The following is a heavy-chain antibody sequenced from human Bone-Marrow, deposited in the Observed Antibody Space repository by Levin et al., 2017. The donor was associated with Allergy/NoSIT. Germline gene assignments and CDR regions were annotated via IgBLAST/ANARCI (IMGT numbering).Heavy chain of an antibody. CDR3: ARTPGIAAADGLLDY. CDR2: IWYDGSNK. J-gene: IGHJ4*02. V-gene: IGHV3-33*01. CDR1: GFTFSSYG. D-gene: IGHD6-13*01. Sequence: AGGSLRLSCAASGFTFSSYGMHWVRQAPGKGLEWVAVIWYDGSNKYYADSVKGRFTISRDNSKNTLYLQMNSLRAEDTAVYYCARTPGIAAADGLLDYWGQGTLVTVSS.